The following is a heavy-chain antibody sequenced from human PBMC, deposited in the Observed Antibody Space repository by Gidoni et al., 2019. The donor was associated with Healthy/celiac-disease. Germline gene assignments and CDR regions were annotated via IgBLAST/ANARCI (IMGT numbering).Heavy chain of an antibody. CDR1: GGSISSYY. D-gene: IGHD3-22*01. V-gene: IGHV4-4*07. CDR2: IYTSGST. Sequence: QVQLQESGPGLVKPSETLPLTCTVSGGSISSYYWSWIRQPAGKGLEWIGRIYTSGSTNYNPSLKSRVTMSVDTSKNQFSLKLSSVTAADTAVYYCARITYYYDSSGFYYYYGMDVWGQGTTVTVSS. CDR3: ARITYYYDSSGFYYYYGMDV. J-gene: IGHJ6*02.